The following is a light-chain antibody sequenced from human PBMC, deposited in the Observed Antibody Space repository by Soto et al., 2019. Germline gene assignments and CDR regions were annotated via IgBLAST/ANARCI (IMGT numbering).Light chain of an antibody. V-gene: IGKV3-20*01. J-gene: IGKJ2*01. CDR3: QQDNSSSYT. CDR2: AAS. Sequence: EIVLTQSPGTLSLSPGERATLSCRASQSISSSYLAWYQQKPGQAPRLLIYAASGMTTGIPNVISGSGSGTDFPITISRLDPEDFAVYYCQQDNSSSYTFGQGTQLEIK. CDR1: QSISSSY.